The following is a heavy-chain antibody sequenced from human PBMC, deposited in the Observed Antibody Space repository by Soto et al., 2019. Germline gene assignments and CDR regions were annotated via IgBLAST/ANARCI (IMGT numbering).Heavy chain of an antibody. CDR3: ASTPIEGAMASGLYYFDY. CDR2: IIPIFGTA. Sequence: SVKVSCKASGGTFSSYAISWVRQAPGQGLEWMGGIIPIFGTANYAQKFQGRVTITADESTSTAYMELSSLRSEDTAVYYCASTPIEGAMASGLYYFDYWGQGTLVTVSS. J-gene: IGHJ4*02. CDR1: GGTFSSYA. D-gene: IGHD3-16*01. V-gene: IGHV1-69*13.